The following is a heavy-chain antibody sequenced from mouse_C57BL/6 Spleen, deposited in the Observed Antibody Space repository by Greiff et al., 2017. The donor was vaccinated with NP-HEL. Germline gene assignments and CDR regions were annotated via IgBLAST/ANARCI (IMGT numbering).Heavy chain of an antibody. CDR3: ARGGLRDAMDY. Sequence: DVMLVESGGDLVKPGGSLKLSCAASGFTFSSYGMSWVRQTPDKRLEWVATISSGGSYTYYPDSVKGRFTISRDNAKNTLYLQMSSLKSEDTAMYYCARGGLRDAMDYWGQGTSVTVSS. J-gene: IGHJ4*01. V-gene: IGHV5-6*02. D-gene: IGHD2-4*01. CDR1: GFTFSSYG. CDR2: ISSGGSYT.